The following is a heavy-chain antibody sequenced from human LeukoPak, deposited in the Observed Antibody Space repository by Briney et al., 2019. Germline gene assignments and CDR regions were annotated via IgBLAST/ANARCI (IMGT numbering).Heavy chain of an antibody. CDR1: GGSISGYY. CDR3: ARGRGIPRRYFDL. CDR2: INHSGST. V-gene: IGHV4-34*01. Sequence: PSETLSLTCAVYGGSISGYYWNWIRQPPGKGLEWIGEINHSGSTNYNPSLKSRVTISVDTSKNQFSLKLSSVTAADTAVYYCARGRGIPRRYFDLWGRGTLVTVSS. J-gene: IGHJ2*01. D-gene: IGHD1-14*01.